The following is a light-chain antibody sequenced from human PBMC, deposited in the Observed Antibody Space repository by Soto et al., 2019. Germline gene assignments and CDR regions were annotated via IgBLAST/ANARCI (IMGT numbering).Light chain of an antibody. Sequence: EIVMTQSPATLSVSPGERATLSCRASQSVGSNIAWYQQKPGQAPRLLIYYASTRDTGVPARFSGSGSGTDFTLTISSLQSEDFAVYYCQQYNNWPPSWTFGQGTKVEMK. V-gene: IGKV3-15*01. CDR1: QSVGSN. CDR3: QQYNNWPPSWT. J-gene: IGKJ1*01. CDR2: YAS.